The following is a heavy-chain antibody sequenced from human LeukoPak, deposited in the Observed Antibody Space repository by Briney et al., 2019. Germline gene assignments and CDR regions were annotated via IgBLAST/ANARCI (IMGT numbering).Heavy chain of an antibody. J-gene: IGHJ1*01. V-gene: IGHV4-34*01. CDR3: ARRLLGYCSGGSCYSGYFQH. CDR2: INHSGST. D-gene: IGHD2-15*01. CDR1: GGSFSGYY. Sequence: SETLSLTCAVYGGSFSGYYWSWIRQPPGKGLEWLGEINHSGSTNYNPSLKSRVTISVDTSKNQFSLTLSSVTAADTAVYYCARRLLGYCSGGSCYSGYFQHWGQGTLVTVSS.